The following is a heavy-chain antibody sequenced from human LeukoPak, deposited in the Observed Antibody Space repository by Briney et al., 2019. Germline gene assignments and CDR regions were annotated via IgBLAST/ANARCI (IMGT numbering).Heavy chain of an antibody. CDR3: AKVGIAVAGPLVDY. Sequence: GGSLRLSCAASGFTFSSYGMHWVRQAPGKGLEWVAFIRYDGSNKYYADSVKGRFTISRDNSKNTLYLQMSSLRAEDTAVYYCAKVGIAVAGPLVDYWGQGTLVTVSS. D-gene: IGHD6-19*01. J-gene: IGHJ4*02. V-gene: IGHV3-30*02. CDR1: GFTFSSYG. CDR2: IRYDGSNK.